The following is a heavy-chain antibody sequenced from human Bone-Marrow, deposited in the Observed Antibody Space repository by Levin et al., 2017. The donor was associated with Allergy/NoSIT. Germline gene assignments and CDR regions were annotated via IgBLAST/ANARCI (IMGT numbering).Heavy chain of an antibody. CDR2: LWYDGSYQ. V-gene: IGHV3-33*06. CDR1: GFNFRSYG. D-gene: IGHD4-23*01. CDR3: AKSLGGGNSPAGFDF. Sequence: GESLKISCTASGFNFRSYGMYWVRQPPGKGLEWVAALWYDGSYQYYSDSVKGRFTISRDNPEKTLYLQMNNLRAEDTAVYYCAKSLGGGNSPAGFDFWGQGALVTVSS. J-gene: IGHJ4*02.